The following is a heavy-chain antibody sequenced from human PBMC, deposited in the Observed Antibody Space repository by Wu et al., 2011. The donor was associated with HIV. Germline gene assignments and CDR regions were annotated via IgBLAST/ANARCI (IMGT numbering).Heavy chain of an antibody. CDR2: ILPMFGST. J-gene: IGHJ6*03. D-gene: IGHD2-2*01. V-gene: IGHV1-69*06. Sequence: QVQLVQSGAEVKEPGASVKVSCKASGNTFSGYAVSWVRQAPGQGLEWMGGILPMFGSTNYARKFQGRVTITADKSATTVYMELRSLRSEDTAMYYCARSGVSAEYYFYYMNVWGKGTTVTVSS. CDR1: GNTFSGYA. CDR3: ARSGVSAEYYFYYMNV.